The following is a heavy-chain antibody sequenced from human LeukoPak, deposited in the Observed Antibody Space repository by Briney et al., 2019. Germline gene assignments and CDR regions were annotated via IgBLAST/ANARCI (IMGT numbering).Heavy chain of an antibody. CDR3: ARSEQLVFDY. J-gene: IGHJ4*02. CDR1: GGSISSHY. Sequence: SETLSLTCTVSGGSISSHYWSWIRQPPGKGLEWVGNINYSGSTNYNPSLKSRVTISVDTSKNQFSLKLSSVTAADTAVYYCARSEQLVFDYWGQGTLVTVSS. CDR2: INYSGST. D-gene: IGHD6-6*01. V-gene: IGHV4-59*11.